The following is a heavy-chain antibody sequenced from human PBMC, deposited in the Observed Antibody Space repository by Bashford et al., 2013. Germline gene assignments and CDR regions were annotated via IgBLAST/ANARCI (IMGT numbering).Heavy chain of an antibody. J-gene: IGHJ4*02. V-gene: IGHV1-46*01. CDR2: INPTGGGT. CDR1: GYTFTNYH. Sequence: ASVKVSCKASGYTFTNYHIHWVRQAPGQGLEWMGIINPTGGGTSYAQMFQARVTMTRDTSTSTVYMELTSLRSEDTAVYYCARDLNSFGDLDYWGQGTLVTVSS. D-gene: IGHD3-3*01. CDR3: ARDLNSFGDLDY.